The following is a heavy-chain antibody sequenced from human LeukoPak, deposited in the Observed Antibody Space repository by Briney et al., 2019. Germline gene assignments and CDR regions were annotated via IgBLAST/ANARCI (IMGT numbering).Heavy chain of an antibody. J-gene: IGHJ4*02. V-gene: IGHV4-61*05. CDR1: GGSISSSRDY. CDR3: ARAVGSYYTPDY. CDR2: IYYSGST. Sequence: SETLSLTCTVSGGSISSSRDYWAWIRQPPGKGLEWIGYIYYSGSTNYNPSLKSRVTISVDTSKNQFSLKLSSVTAADTAVYYCARAVGSYYTPDYWGQGTLVTVSS. D-gene: IGHD1-26*01.